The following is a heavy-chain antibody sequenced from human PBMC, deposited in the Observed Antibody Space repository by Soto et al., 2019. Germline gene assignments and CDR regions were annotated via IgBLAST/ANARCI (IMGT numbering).Heavy chain of an antibody. D-gene: IGHD4-17*01. Sequence: QVQLVQSGPEVKKSGASVKVSSRASAYGFLNYGIRWVRQAPGQGLEWMGWISTYNGNTDYAQKFQDRVTMTADASINTAYMELRNLRSNDTAVYFCARGWDYTDYYGDFWGQGTLVTVSS. CDR3: ARGWDYTDYYGDF. J-gene: IGHJ4*02. V-gene: IGHV1-18*01. CDR2: ISTYNGNT. CDR1: AYGFLNYG.